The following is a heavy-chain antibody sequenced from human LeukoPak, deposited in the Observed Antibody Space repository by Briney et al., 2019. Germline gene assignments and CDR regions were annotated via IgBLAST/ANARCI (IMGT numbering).Heavy chain of an antibody. CDR2: IYYSGST. V-gene: IGHV4-39*01. CDR1: GGSISSSSYY. D-gene: IGHD3-10*01. Sequence: PSETLSLTCTVSGGSISSSSYYWGWIRQPPGKGLEWIGSIYYSGSTYYNPSLKSRVTISVDTSKNQFSLKLSSVTAADTAVYYCARHPRVRGGSGPPTPYYFDYRGQGTLVTVSS. CDR3: ARHPRVRGGSGPPTPYYFDY. J-gene: IGHJ4*02.